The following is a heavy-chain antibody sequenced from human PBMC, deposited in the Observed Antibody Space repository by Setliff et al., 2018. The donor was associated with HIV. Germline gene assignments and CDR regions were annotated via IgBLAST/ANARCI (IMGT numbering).Heavy chain of an antibody. CDR2: IYYSGNT. CDR1: GGPISSSTYF. CDR3: ARRRGQKATGWYYFDF. D-gene: IGHD6-19*01. J-gene: IGHJ4*02. Sequence: PSETLSLTCSVSGGPISSSTYFWDWIRQPPGKGLEWIGSIYYSGNTYYNPSLKSRVTISVGTSKRQFSLKLSSVTAGDSALYYCARRRGQKATGWYYFDFWGQGALVTVSS. V-gene: IGHV4-39*01.